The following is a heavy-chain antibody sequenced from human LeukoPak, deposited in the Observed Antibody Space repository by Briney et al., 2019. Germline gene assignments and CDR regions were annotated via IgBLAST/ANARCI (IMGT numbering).Heavy chain of an antibody. CDR3: AKNEEGYYYYGMDV. CDR1: GFTVSSYD. Sequence: GGSLRLSCAASGFTVSSYDMSWVRQAPGKGLEWVSAISGSGVSTYYADSVKGRFTISRDNSKNTLYLQMNSLRAEDTAVYYCAKNEEGYYYYGMDVWGQGTTVTVSS. V-gene: IGHV3-23*01. D-gene: IGHD1-1*01. J-gene: IGHJ6*02. CDR2: ISGSGVST.